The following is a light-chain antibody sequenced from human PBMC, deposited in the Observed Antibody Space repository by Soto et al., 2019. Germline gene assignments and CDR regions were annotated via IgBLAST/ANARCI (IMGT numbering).Light chain of an antibody. CDR3: QQYNSYSWT. V-gene: IGKV1-5*01. CDR1: QSISSW. CDR2: DAS. Sequence: IPITPSPFTLSSSVGDKNTNTFRASQSISSWLAWYQQKPGKAPKLPIYDASSLESGVPSRFSGSGSGTEFTLTISSLQPDDFATYYCQQYNSYSWTFGQGTKV. J-gene: IGKJ1*01.